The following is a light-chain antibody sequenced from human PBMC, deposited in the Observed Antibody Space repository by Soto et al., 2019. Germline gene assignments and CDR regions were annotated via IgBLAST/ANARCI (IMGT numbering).Light chain of an antibody. J-gene: IGKJ1*01. CDR3: QQRSNWPRT. CDR1: QSVSSS. V-gene: IGKV3-11*01. Sequence: EILLTQSPATLSFAPGEIATLSCRASQSVSSSLAWYQQKPGQAPRLLIYDASNRATGIPARFSGSGSGTDLTLTISSLEPEDFAVYYCQQRSNWPRTFGQGT. CDR2: DAS.